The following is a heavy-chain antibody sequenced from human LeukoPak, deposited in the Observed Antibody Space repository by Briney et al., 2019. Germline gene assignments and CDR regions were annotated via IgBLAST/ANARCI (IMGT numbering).Heavy chain of an antibody. D-gene: IGHD1-26*01. CDR1: RFIFDNTW. CDR3: TTGPSIVGNSIPGY. J-gene: IGHJ4*02. CDR2: IRHQADGGTR. V-gene: IGHV3-15*01. Sequence: GGSLRLSCTVSRFIFDNTWVSWVRQAPGKGLERLGRIRHQADGGTRDYATPLRDRFTISRDDSKSVLYLEMGSLKTEDTAVYYCTTGPSIVGNSIPGYWGQGTLVTVSS.